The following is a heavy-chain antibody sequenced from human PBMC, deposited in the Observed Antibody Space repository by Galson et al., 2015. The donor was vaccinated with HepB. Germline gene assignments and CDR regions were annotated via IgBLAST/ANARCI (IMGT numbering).Heavy chain of an antibody. V-gene: IGHV1-69*04. CDR3: AREGVVVVPAAIPRDAFDI. Sequence: SVKVSCKASGGTFSSYAISWVRQAPGQGLEWMGRIIPILGIANYAQKFQGRVTITADKSTSTAYMELSSLRSEDTAVYYCAREGVVVVPAAIPRDAFDIWGQGRMVDV. D-gene: IGHD2-2*02. CDR1: GGTFSSYA. CDR2: IIPILGIA. J-gene: IGHJ3*02.